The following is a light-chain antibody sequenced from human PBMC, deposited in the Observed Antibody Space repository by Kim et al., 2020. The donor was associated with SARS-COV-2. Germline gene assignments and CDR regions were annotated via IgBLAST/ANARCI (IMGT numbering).Light chain of an antibody. Sequence: GQPITISCTGTSSDVGGYNSVSWYQQHPGKAPKFMIYDVNKRPSGVSIRFSGSKSGNTASLTISGLQAEDEADYYCNSFTSSNSWVFGGGTQLTVL. CDR3: NSFTSSNSWV. J-gene: IGLJ3*02. CDR2: DVN. CDR1: SSDVGGYNS. V-gene: IGLV2-14*03.